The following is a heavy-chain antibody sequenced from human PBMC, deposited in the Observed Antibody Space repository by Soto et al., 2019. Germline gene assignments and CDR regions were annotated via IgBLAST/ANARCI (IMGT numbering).Heavy chain of an antibody. V-gene: IGHV4-31*03. CDR1: GGSISSGGYY. J-gene: IGHJ6*02. CDR2: IYYSGST. CDR3: ARDIVVVPAAEKEHYYYYGMDV. Sequence: PSETLSLTCTVSGGSISSGGYYWSWIRQHPGKGLEWIGYIYYSGSTYYNPSLKSRVTISVDTSKNQFSLKLSSVTAADTAVYYCARDIVVVPAAEKEHYYYYGMDVWGQGTTVTVSS. D-gene: IGHD2-2*01.